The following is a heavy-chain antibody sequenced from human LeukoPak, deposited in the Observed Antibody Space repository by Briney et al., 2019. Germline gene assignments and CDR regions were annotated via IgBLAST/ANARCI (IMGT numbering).Heavy chain of an antibody. CDR2: IIPIFGTA. D-gene: IGHD6-19*01. CDR1: GGTFSSYA. CDR3: ARGGGVAGTPYNPYDY. J-gene: IGHJ4*02. V-gene: IGHV1-69*13. Sequence: SVKVSCKASGGTFSSYAISWVRQAPGQGLEWMGGIIPIFGTANYAQKFQGRVTITADESTSTAYMELSSLRSEDTAVYYCARGGGVAGTPYNPYDYWGQGTLVTVSS.